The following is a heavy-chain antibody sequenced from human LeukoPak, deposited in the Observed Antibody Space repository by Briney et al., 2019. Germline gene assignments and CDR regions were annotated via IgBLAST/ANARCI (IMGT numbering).Heavy chain of an antibody. CDR1: GFTFRTYS. CDR3: ARDRVGTKVDY. J-gene: IGHJ4*02. V-gene: IGHV3-48*04. Sequence: GGSLRLSCEVSGFTFRTYSMDWVRQAPGKGLQWVSYISAEGATIYYAEDEGGLIIISRDDAKNPLYLDKSKLRVEDAVCYWCARDRVGTKVDYWGQGTLVTVS. CDR2: ISAEGATI. D-gene: IGHD1-26*01.